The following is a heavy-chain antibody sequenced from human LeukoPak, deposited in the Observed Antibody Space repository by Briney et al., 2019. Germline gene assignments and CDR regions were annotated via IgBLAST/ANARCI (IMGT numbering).Heavy chain of an antibody. D-gene: IGHD4-17*01. J-gene: IGHJ5*02. Sequence: GSLRLSCAASGFTFSSYWMHWVRQVPGKGLVWVARINTYGTSTTHGDSVEGRFTISRDNAKNTLYLEMNSLRDDDTAVYYCARGSTTVTTKDWFDPWGQGTQVTVSS. CDR2: INTYGTST. V-gene: IGHV3-74*03. CDR1: GFTFSSYW. CDR3: ARGSTTVTTKDWFDP.